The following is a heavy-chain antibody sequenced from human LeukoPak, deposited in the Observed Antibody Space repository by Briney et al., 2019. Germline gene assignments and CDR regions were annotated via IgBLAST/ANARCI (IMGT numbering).Heavy chain of an antibody. CDR1: GGSISSSSYY. D-gene: IGHD1-26*01. Sequence: SETLSLTCTVSGGSISSSSYYWGWIRQPPGKGLEWIGSIYYSGSTYYNPSLKSRVTISVDTSKNQFSLKLSSVTAADTAVYYCARVGELQGAFDYWGQGTLVTVSS. J-gene: IGHJ4*02. V-gene: IGHV4-39*07. CDR2: IYYSGST. CDR3: ARVGELQGAFDY.